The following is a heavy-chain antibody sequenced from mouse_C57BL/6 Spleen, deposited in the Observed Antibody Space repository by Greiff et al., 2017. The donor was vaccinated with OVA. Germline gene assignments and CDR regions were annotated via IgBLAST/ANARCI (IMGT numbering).Heavy chain of an antibody. J-gene: IGHJ2*01. V-gene: IGHV1-63*01. CDR2: IYPGGGYT. CDR1: GYTFTNYW. D-gene: IGHD2-5*01. Sequence: QVHLKQSGAELVRPGTSVKMSCKASGYTFTNYWIGWAKQRPGHGLEWIGDIYPGGGYTNYNEKFKGKATLTADKSSSTAYMQFSSLTSEDSAIYYCDYSNYGGDCDYWGQGTTLTVSS. CDR3: DYSNYGGDCDY.